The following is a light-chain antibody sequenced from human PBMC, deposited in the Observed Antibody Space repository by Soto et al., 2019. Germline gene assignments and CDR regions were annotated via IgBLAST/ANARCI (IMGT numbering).Light chain of an antibody. CDR3: SSYTGSITPVV. CDR1: SSDVGGYNF. V-gene: IGLV2-14*01. CDR2: EVS. J-gene: IGLJ2*01. Sequence: QSALTQPASVSGSPGQSITISCTGTSSDVGGYNFVSWYQHHPGKAPKLVIYEVSNRPSGVSYRFSGSKSGNTASLTISGLQAEDEADYYCSSYTGSITPVVFGGGTKLTVL.